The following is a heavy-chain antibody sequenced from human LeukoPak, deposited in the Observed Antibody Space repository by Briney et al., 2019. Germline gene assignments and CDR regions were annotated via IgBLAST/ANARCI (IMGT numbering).Heavy chain of an antibody. J-gene: IGHJ6*04. Sequence: SVKVSCKASGFTFTSSAVQWVRQARGQRLEWIGWIVVGSGNTNYARKFQERVTITRDMSTSTAYMELSSLRSEDTAVYYCAADYCSGGSCYLLDYYYYGMDVWGKGTTVTVSS. V-gene: IGHV1-58*01. CDR2: IVVGSGNT. D-gene: IGHD2-15*01. CDR3: AADYCSGGSCYLLDYYYYGMDV. CDR1: GFTFTSSA.